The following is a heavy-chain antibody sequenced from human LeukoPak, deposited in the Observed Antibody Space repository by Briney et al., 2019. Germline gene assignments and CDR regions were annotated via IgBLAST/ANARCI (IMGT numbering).Heavy chain of an antibody. J-gene: IGHJ4*02. D-gene: IGHD6-6*01. CDR3: AKGHFASSSFFDY. V-gene: IGHV3-23*01. Sequence: GGSLRLSCAASKFDFAMSWVRQTADKRLEWVSAISGSGDATFYTDSVKGRFTISRDNSKNTLYLQMNNLRVEDTAVYYCAKGHFASSSFFDYWGQGTLVTVSS. CDR2: ISGSGDAT. CDR1: KFDFA.